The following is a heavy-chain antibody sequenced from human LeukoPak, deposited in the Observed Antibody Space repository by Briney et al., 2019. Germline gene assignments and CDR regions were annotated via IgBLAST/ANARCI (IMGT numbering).Heavy chain of an antibody. D-gene: IGHD5-12*01. Sequence: ASVKVSCKASGYTFSTYGITWVRQAPGQGLEWMGWINPNSGGTNYAQKFQGRVTMTRDTSISTAYMELSRLRSDDTAVYYCAREGYSGYDYFDYWGQGTLVTVSS. CDR3: AREGYSGYDYFDY. V-gene: IGHV1-2*02. CDR1: GYTFSTYG. J-gene: IGHJ4*02. CDR2: INPNSGGT.